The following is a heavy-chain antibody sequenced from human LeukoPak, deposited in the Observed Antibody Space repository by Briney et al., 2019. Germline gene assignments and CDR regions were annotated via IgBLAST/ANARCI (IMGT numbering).Heavy chain of an antibody. Sequence: SETLSLTCTVSGGSISSFYWSWIRQPAGKGLEWIGYIYTSGSTNYNPSLKSRVTMSEDTSKNQFSLRLSYVTAADTAVYYCARGRGGNYDFWSGYYKRGYYYYMDVWGKGTTVTVSS. D-gene: IGHD3-3*01. J-gene: IGHJ6*03. CDR2: IYTSGST. V-gene: IGHV4-4*07. CDR1: GGSISSFY. CDR3: ARGRGGNYDFWSGYYKRGYYYYMDV.